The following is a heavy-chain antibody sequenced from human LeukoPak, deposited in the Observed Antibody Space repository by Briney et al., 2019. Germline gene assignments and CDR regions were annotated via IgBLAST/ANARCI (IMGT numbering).Heavy chain of an antibody. D-gene: IGHD3-10*01. CDR2: IKQDGSEK. V-gene: IGHV3-7*01. Sequence: GGSLRLSCAASGFTFSSYWMSWVRQAPGKGLEWVSNIKQDGSEKYYVDSVKGRFTISRDNAKNSLYLQMNSLRHEDTALYYCAGTYYYGSGSGYWGQGTLVTLSS. CDR1: GFTFSSYW. CDR3: AGTYYYGSGSGY. J-gene: IGHJ4*02.